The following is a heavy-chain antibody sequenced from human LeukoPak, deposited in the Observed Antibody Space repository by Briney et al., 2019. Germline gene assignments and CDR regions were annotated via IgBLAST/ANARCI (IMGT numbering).Heavy chain of an antibody. CDR1: GFTFSSYA. D-gene: IGHD3-22*01. Sequence: GRSLRLSCAASGFTFSSYAMHWVRQAPGKGLEWVAVISYDGSNKYYADSVKGRFTISRDNSKNTLYLQMNSLRAEDTAVYYCARAYYYDSSGYYPLGVWGQGTLVTVSS. V-gene: IGHV3-30*04. CDR2: ISYDGSNK. CDR3: ARAYYYDSSGYYPLGV. J-gene: IGHJ4*02.